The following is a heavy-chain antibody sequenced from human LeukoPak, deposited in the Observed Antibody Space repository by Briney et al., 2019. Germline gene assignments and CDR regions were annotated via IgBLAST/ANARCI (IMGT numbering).Heavy chain of an antibody. Sequence: SVNVSRKSCVGTLSRYAISWVRQARGKGLEWMGGIIPNFGTANYVQKFQGRVTITADEATSTAYMELSSLRSVDTAVYYCARDIVVVPAAIGGWFDRWGQGTLVTVSS. D-gene: IGHD2-2*01. J-gene: IGHJ5*02. CDR1: VGTLSRYA. CDR2: IIPNFGTA. CDR3: ARDIVVVPAAIGGWFDR. V-gene: IGHV1-69*01.